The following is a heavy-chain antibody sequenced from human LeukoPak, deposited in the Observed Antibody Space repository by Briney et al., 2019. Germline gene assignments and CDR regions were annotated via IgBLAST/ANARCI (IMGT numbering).Heavy chain of an antibody. J-gene: IGHJ6*03. CDR1: GFTFSDHY. CDR2: TRNKANSYTT. Sequence: PGGSLRLSCAASGFTFSDHYMDWVRQAPGKGLAWVGRTRNKANSYTTEYAASVKGRFTISRDDSKNSLYLQMNSLKTEDTAVYYCAWAVTTPYYYMDVWGKGTTVTVSS. CDR3: AWAVTTPYYYMDV. V-gene: IGHV3-72*01. D-gene: IGHD4-11*01.